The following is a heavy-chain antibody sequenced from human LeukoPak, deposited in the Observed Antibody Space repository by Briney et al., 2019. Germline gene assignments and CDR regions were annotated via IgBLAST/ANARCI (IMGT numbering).Heavy chain of an antibody. CDR2: IYPDDSDS. D-gene: IGHD3-10*01. CDR1: GYSFTTYL. J-gene: IGHJ5*02. Sequence: VESLKISCETSGYSFTTYLIGWVRQMPGTGLEWVGAIYPDDSDSRYSPSFQCHVVISADRSITNDYLPWNSLKTSATAMYYCVRPRGSSGTINHFDPWGQGTLVTVSS. V-gene: IGHV5-51*01. CDR3: VRPRGSSGTINHFDP.